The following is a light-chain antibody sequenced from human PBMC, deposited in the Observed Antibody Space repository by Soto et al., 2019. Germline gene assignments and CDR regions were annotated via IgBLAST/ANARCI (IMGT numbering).Light chain of an antibody. CDR2: WAS. CDR3: QQYYSPWT. Sequence: DIVMTQSPDSLAVSLGERATINCKSSQSVLYSSNNKNYLAWYQQKPGQPPKLLIYWASTRESGVPDRFSGSGGGTDFTLTISSLQAEDVAVYYCQQYYSPWTFGQGTKVEIK. V-gene: IGKV4-1*01. CDR1: QSVLYSSNNKNY. J-gene: IGKJ1*01.